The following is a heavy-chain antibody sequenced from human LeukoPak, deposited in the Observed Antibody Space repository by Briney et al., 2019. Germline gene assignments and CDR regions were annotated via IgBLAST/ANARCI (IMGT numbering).Heavy chain of an antibody. Sequence: GGSLRLSCTASGFTFSSYAMHWVRQAPGKGLEWVAIISYDESNKYYTDSVKGRFTISRDNSKNTLYLQMHSLRAEDTAVYYCARGGIYCSSTSCYWISVDYWDQGTLVTVSS. CDR1: GFTFSSYA. CDR3: ARGGIYCSSTSCYWISVDY. D-gene: IGHD2-2*01. V-gene: IGHV3-30*04. CDR2: ISYDESNK. J-gene: IGHJ4*02.